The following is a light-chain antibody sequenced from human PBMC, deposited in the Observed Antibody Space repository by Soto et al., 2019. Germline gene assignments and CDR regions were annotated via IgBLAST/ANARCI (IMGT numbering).Light chain of an antibody. CDR1: QSVSSIY. CDR3: QQYGTSRWT. CDR2: GAS. V-gene: IGKV3-20*01. J-gene: IGKJ1*01. Sequence: IVLTQSPGTLSLSPGERATLSCRASQSVSSIYLAWYQQKPGQAPRLLMYGASSRATGIPDRFSGSGSGTDFTLTISRLEPEDFAVYYCQQYGTSRWTFGQGTKVDIK.